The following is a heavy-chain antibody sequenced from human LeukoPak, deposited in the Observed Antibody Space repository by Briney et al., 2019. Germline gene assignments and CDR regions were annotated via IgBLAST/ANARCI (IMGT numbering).Heavy chain of an antibody. J-gene: IGHJ4*02. CDR2: IYYRGST. CDR1: GDSIDSGAHY. V-gene: IGHV4-30-4*08. D-gene: IGHD6-19*01. Sequence: PSETLSLTCTVSGDSIDSGAHYWAWIRQPPGKGLEWIGYIYYRGSTSYNPSLKSRVTISVDTSKNQFSLKRSSVTAADTAVYYCARPMYSSGWYNYWGQGTLVTVSS. CDR3: ARPMYSSGWYNY.